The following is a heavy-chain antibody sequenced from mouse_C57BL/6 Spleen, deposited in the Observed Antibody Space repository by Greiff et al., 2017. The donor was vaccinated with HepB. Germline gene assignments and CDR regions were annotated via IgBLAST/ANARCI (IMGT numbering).Heavy chain of an antibody. J-gene: IGHJ1*03. D-gene: IGHD1-1*01. CDR2: IDPSDSYT. CDR3: ASEITTVVARGYWYFDV. Sequence: QVQLQQPGAELVRPGTSVKLSCKASGYTFTSYWMHWVKQRPGQGLEWIGVIDPSDSYTNYNQKFKGKATLTVDTSSSTAYMQLSSLTSEDSAVYYCASEITTVVARGYWYFDVWGTGTTVTVSS. CDR1: GYTFTSYW. V-gene: IGHV1-59*01.